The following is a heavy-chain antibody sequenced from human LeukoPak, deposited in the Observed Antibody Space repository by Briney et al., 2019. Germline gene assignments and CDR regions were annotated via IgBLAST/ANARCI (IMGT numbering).Heavy chain of an antibody. V-gene: IGHV4-4*02. D-gene: IGHD2-15*01. CDR1: YGSIATSDW. CDR2: IHHSGRT. CDR3: ARTAKSLCSGASCYSDY. Sequence: SETLSLTCAVSYGSIATSDWWTWVRQPPGKGMEWIGEIHHSGRTNYNPSLKSRAALSVDKSKNHFSLKVNSVTAADTAVYYCARTAKSLCSGASCYSDYWGRGILVSVSS. J-gene: IGHJ4*02.